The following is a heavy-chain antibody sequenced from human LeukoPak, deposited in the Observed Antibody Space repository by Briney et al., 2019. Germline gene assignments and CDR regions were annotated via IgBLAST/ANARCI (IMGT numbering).Heavy chain of an antibody. CDR2: ISGSAHKI. D-gene: IGHD5-18*01. Sequence: QTGGSLRLSCVASGITFSNYAVSWVRQAPEKGLDWVSVISGSAHKIRYADSVKGRFTISGDNSENIVYLQMNNLRVEDTAVYYCAGRPTGYSSGYIHWGQGTLVTVSS. CDR1: GITFSNYA. V-gene: IGHV3-23*01. CDR3: AGRPTGYSSGYIH. J-gene: IGHJ4*02.